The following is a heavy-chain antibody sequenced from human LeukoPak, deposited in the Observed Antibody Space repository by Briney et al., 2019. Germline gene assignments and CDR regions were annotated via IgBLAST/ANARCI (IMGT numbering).Heavy chain of an antibody. Sequence: GGFLRLSCAASGFTFDDYGMNWVRQAPGKGLEWVSGISWNGGTTGYADSMKGRFTISRDNAKNSLYLQMNSLRAEDTAFYYCTRSVDYDFYQNDYWGQGTLVTVSS. V-gene: IGHV3-20*04. CDR2: ISWNGGTT. D-gene: IGHD3-3*01. CDR3: TRSVDYDFYQNDY. CDR1: GFTFDDYG. J-gene: IGHJ4*02.